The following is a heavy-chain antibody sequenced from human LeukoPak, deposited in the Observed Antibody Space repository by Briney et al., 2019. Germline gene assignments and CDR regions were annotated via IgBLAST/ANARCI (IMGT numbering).Heavy chain of an antibody. V-gene: IGHV4-59*01. CDR1: GGSISSYY. CDR2: IYYSGST. Sequence: PSETLSLTCTVSGGSISSYYWSWIRQPPGKGLEWIGYIYYSGSTNYNPSLKSRVTISVDTSKNQFSLKLSSVTAADTAVYYCARYVIPSRFDIWGQGTMVTVSS. CDR3: ARYVIPSRFDI. J-gene: IGHJ3*02. D-gene: IGHD3-16*02.